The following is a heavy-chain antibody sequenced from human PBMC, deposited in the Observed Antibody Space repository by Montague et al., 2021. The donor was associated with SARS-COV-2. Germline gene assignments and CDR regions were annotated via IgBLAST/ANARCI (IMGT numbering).Heavy chain of an antibody. Sequence: SETLSRTCAVSGDSIGNGHWWSWVRQPPGKGLEWIGEVYHTGSTNYNPSLKSRVTISVDMSNDQFSLRVTSVTAADTDVYYCTRASVTGGTLDYWGQGGLVTVPS. V-gene: IGHV4-4*02. CDR3: TRASVTGGTLDY. CDR1: GDSIGNGHW. CDR2: VYHTGST. J-gene: IGHJ4*01. D-gene: IGHD1-26*01.